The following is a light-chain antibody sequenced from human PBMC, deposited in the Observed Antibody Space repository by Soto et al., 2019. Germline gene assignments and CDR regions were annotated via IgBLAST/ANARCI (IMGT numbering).Light chain of an antibody. V-gene: IGKV3-11*01. CDR2: DAS. CDR3: QQRSNCPST. CDR1: QSVSSY. J-gene: IGKJ3*01. Sequence: EIVLKQSPATLSLSPEERATLSCRASQSVSSYLAWYQQKPGQAPRLLIYDASNRATGIPARFSGSGSGTDFTLTFSSLEPEDFAIYYCQQRSNCPSTFGPGNKMHIK.